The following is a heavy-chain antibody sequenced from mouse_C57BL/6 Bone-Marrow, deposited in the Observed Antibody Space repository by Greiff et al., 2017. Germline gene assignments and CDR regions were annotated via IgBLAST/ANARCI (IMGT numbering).Heavy chain of an antibody. CDR2: INSDGGST. CDR3: ARHGVTLYFDY. V-gene: IGHV5-2*01. Sequence: EVQRVESGGGLVQPGESLKLSCESNEYEFPSHDMSWVRKTPEKRLELVAAINSDGGSTYYPDTMERRFIISRANTEKTLYLHMSSLRSEDTALYYCARHGVTLYFDYWGQGTTLTVSS. J-gene: IGHJ2*01. CDR1: EYEFPSHD. D-gene: IGHD2-3*01.